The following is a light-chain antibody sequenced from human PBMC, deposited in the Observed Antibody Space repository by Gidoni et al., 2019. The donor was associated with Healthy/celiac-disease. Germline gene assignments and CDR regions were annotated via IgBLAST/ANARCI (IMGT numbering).Light chain of an antibody. Sequence: DIQMTQSPSSLSASVGDRVTITCRASQSISSYLNWYQQKPGKAPKLLIYAASSLQSGVPSRFSVNVSGTDFTLTISSLQPEEFATYYCQQSYSTPPYTVGQGTKLEIK. CDR1: QSISSY. CDR3: QQSYSTPPYT. CDR2: AAS. J-gene: IGKJ2*01. V-gene: IGKV1-39*01.